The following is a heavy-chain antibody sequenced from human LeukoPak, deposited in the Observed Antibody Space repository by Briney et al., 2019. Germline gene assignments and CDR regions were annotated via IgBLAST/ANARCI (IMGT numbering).Heavy chain of an antibody. Sequence: SETLSLTCTVSGGSISSGGYYWSWIRQPPGKGLEWIGYIYHSGSTYYNPSLKSRVTISVDRSKNQFSLKLSSVTAADTAVYYCARDKDCSSTSCTVFDYWGQGTLVTVSS. CDR3: ARDKDCSSTSCTVFDY. CDR2: IYHSGST. D-gene: IGHD2-2*01. J-gene: IGHJ4*02. V-gene: IGHV4-30-2*01. CDR1: GGSISSGGYY.